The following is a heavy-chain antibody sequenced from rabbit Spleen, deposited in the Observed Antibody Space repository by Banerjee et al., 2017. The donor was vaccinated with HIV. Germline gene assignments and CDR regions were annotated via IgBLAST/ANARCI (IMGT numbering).Heavy chain of an antibody. D-gene: IGHD7-1*01. CDR3: VREAGYAGYGDGNL. J-gene: IGHJ4*01. CDR2: IDVVKSGAT. CDR1: GFSFSSSDY. V-gene: IGHV1S40*01. Sequence: QSLEESGGDLVKPGASLTLTCTASGFSFSSSDYMCWVRQAPGKGLEWIACIDVVKSGATYYANWAKGRFTISKTSSTTVTLQMTSLTAADTATYFCVREAGYAGYGDGNLWGQGTLVTVS.